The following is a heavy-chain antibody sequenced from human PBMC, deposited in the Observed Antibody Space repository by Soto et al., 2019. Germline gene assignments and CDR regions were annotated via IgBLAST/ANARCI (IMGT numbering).Heavy chain of an antibody. V-gene: IGHV1-58*01. Sequence: SVKVSCKASGFTFTSSAVQWVRQARGQRLEWIGWIVVGSGNTNYAQKFQERVTITRDMSTSTAYMELSSLRSEDTAVYYCAAAKYYYDSSGWIPHYWGQGTLVTVSS. CDR1: GFTFTSSA. CDR3: AAAKYYYDSSGWIPHY. CDR2: IVVGSGNT. D-gene: IGHD3-22*01. J-gene: IGHJ4*02.